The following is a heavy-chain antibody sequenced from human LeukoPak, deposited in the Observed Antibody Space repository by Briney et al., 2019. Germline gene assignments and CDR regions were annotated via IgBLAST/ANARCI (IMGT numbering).Heavy chain of an antibody. CDR3: ARGSGSGSFLIDF. D-gene: IGHD3-10*01. V-gene: IGHV3-30*04. CDR1: GFRFSGYA. J-gene: IGHJ4*02. Sequence: PGRSLRLSCAASGFRFSGYAMHWARQAPGKGLEWVAIIRNDGSVKYYVDSAKGRFTISRDNSENTLYLQMDSLRTEDTAVYFCARGSGSGSFLIDFWGQGTLVTVSS. CDR2: IRNDGSVK.